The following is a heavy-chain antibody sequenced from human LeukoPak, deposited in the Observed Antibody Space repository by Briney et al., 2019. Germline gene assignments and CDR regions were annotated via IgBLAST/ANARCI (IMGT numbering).Heavy chain of an antibody. D-gene: IGHD1-26*01. Sequence: GGSLRLSCAASGFTFSTYAMGWVRQAPGKGLEWVSTISGSAGNIYYADSVKGRFTISRDNSKNTVYLQMSSLSPEDTAVYYCAKYGVVGAGYFDYWGQGTLVTVSS. J-gene: IGHJ4*02. CDR3: AKYGVVGAGYFDY. CDR1: GFTFSTYA. CDR2: ISGSAGNI. V-gene: IGHV3-23*01.